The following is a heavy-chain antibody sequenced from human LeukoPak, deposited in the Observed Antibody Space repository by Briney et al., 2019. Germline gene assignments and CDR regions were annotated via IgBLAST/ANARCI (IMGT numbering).Heavy chain of an antibody. Sequence: PSETLSLTCTVSGGSISSYYWNWLRQPPGKGLEWIGYIYYSGSTNYNPSLKSRVTISIDTSKNEFSLKLSSVTAPDTAIYYCASRRVGAFDYWGQGTLVTVSS. CDR1: GGSISSYY. V-gene: IGHV4-59*08. J-gene: IGHJ4*02. D-gene: IGHD1-26*01. CDR2: IYYSGST. CDR3: ASRRVGAFDY.